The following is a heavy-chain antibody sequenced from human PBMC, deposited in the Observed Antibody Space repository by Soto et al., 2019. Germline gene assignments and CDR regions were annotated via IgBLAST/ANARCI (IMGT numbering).Heavy chain of an antibody. CDR2: IWYDGSNK. Sequence: QVQLVESGGGVVQPGRSLRLSCAASGFTFSSYGMHWVRQAPGKGLEWVAVIWYDGSNKYYADSVKGRFTISRDNSKYTLYLQMNSLRAEDPAVYYCARDSEQQLVFYYGMDVWGQGTTVTVSS. CDR1: GFTFSSYG. CDR3: ARDSEQQLVFYYGMDV. D-gene: IGHD6-13*01. V-gene: IGHV3-33*01. J-gene: IGHJ6*02.